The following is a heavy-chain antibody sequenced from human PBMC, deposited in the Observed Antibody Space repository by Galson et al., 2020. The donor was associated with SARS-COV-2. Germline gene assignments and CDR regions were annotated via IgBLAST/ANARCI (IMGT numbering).Heavy chain of an antibody. CDR3: ARPRGTYYYDSSVLVRDTFDI. CDR2: ISGYRNHI. CDR1: GFAVSGYS. J-gene: IGHJ3*02. D-gene: IGHD3-22*01. Sequence: GGSLRLSCAASGFAVSGYSMHWVRQAPGKGLEWVSGISGYRNHIHYADSVKGRFTISRDNVQNSLYLQMNSLRAEDTAVYYCARPRGTYYYDSSVLVRDTFDIWGQGTMVTVSS. V-gene: IGHV3-21*01.